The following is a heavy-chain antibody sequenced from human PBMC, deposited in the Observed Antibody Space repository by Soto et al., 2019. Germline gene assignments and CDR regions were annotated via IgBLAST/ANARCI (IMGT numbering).Heavy chain of an antibody. J-gene: IGHJ2*01. D-gene: IGHD3-16*01. CDR1: GFALSTSGVG. V-gene: IGHV2-5*01. CDR2: IYWNDDK. Sequence: QITLKESGPTLVKPTQTLTLTCTFSGFALSTSGVGVGWIRQSPGKALEWVALIYWNDDKRYSPSLKSRLTIAKDNSKNQVVLTMTNMDPVDTATYYCAHTLSSADYVSWYFDLWGRGPLVTVSS. CDR3: AHTLSSADYVSWYFDL.